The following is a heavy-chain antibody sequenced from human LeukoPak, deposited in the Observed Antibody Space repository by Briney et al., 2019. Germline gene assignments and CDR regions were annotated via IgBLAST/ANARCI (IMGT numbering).Heavy chain of an antibody. CDR2: ISAYNVNT. D-gene: IGHD6-19*01. Sequence: ASVKVSCKTSGYTFTSHGISWVRQAPGQGLEWMGWISAYNVNTNYAQKFQGRVYMTTDTSTTTGYMELRSLRSDDTAVYYCARLAVAGERPEHGGRGTLVSVSS. CDR3: ARLAVAGERPEH. CDR1: GYTFTSHG. V-gene: IGHV1-18*01. J-gene: IGHJ4*02.